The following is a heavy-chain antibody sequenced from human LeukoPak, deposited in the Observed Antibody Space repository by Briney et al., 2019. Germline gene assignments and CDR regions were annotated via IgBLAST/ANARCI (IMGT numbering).Heavy chain of an antibody. V-gene: IGHV3-21*01. CDR1: GFTFSSFA. CDR3: ARDYSTYYYGSSRGRYFDY. CDR2: ISSSSSYI. Sequence: KTGGSLRLSCAASGFTFSSFAMSWVRQAPGKGLEWVSSISSSSSYIYYADSVKGRFTISRDNAKNSLYLQMNSLRAEDTAVYYCARDYSTYYYGSSRGRYFDYWGQGTLVTVSS. J-gene: IGHJ4*02. D-gene: IGHD3-10*01.